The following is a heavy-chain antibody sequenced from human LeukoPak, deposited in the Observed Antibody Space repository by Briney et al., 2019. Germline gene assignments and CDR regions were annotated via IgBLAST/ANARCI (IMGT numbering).Heavy chain of an antibody. CDR3: ASVASSWYPKPPYYYYYYGMDV. D-gene: IGHD6-13*01. Sequence: KPSETLSLTCAVSGGSISSGGYSWSWIRQPPGKGLEWIGYIYHSGSTYYNPSLKSRVTISVDRSKNQFSLKLSSVTAADTAVYYCASVASSWYPKPPYYYYYYGMDVWGQGTTVTVSS. CDR1: GGSISSGGYS. V-gene: IGHV4-30-2*01. J-gene: IGHJ6*02. CDR2: IYHSGST.